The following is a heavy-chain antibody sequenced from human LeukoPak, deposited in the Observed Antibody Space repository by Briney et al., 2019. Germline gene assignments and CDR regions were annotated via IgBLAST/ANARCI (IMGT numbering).Heavy chain of an antibody. CDR2: IYYSGST. V-gene: IGHV4-39*01. Sequence: SEALSLTCTVSGGSISSSSYYWGWIRQPPGKGLEWIGSIYYSGSTYYNPSLKSRVTISVDTSKNQFSLKLSSVTAADTAVYYCARHLTQYSSGYHNWFDPWGQGTLVTVSS. J-gene: IGHJ5*02. CDR1: GGSISSSSYY. D-gene: IGHD3-22*01. CDR3: ARHLTQYSSGYHNWFDP.